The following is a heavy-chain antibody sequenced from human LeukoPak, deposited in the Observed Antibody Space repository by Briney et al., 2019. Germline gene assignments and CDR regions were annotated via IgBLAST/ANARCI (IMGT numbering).Heavy chain of an antibody. D-gene: IGHD3-10*01. Sequence: SGGSLRLSCEASGFTFSNYAMSWVRQAPGEGLEWVSSVSGTGISTNYADSVKGRFTISRDNSKNTLYLQMNSLKAENTAVYYCAKENSTSGRVFFDHWGQGTLVTVSS. CDR1: GFTFSNYA. V-gene: IGHV3-23*01. CDR3: AKENSTSGRVFFDH. J-gene: IGHJ4*02. CDR2: VSGTGIST.